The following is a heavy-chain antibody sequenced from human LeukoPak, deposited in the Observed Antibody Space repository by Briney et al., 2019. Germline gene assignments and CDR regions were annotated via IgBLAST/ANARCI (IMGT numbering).Heavy chain of an antibody. D-gene: IGHD6-19*01. V-gene: IGHV3-23*01. CDR3: AKAMGQWPYLFEN. CDR2: ISGSGGDI. CDR1: GFTFRTYA. J-gene: IGHJ4*02. Sequence: GGSLRLSCAASGFTFRTYAMSWVRQAPGKGLEWVSTISGSGGDIFHADSAKGRFTISRDNSKNTLYLQMTSLKGDDTAVYYCAKAMGQWPYLFENWGQGTLVTVSS.